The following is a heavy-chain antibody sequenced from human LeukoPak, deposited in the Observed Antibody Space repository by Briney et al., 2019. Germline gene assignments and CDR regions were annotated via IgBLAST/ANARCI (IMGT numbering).Heavy chain of an antibody. J-gene: IGHJ4*02. D-gene: IGHD3-22*01. CDR1: GFTFSSYW. V-gene: IGHV3-7*01. CDR3: AREVREGTITMIVVATPYYFDY. Sequence: GGSLRLSCAASGFTFSSYWMSWVRQAPGKGLEWVANIKQDGSEKYYVDSVKGRFTISRDNAKNSLYLQMNSLRAEDTAVYYCAREVREGTITMIVVATPYYFDYWGQGTLVTVSS. CDR2: IKQDGSEK.